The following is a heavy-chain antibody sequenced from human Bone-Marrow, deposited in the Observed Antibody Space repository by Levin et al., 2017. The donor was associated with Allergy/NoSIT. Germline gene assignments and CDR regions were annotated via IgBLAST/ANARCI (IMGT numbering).Heavy chain of an antibody. J-gene: IGHJ6*02. Sequence: AGGSLRLSCTVSGGSLSNFYWSWIRQPPGKRLEWIGYIYYSGATNYNPSLKSRVTISVDTSKNQFSLKLPSVTAADTAVYYCARGGGFGEFPGHYYYTMDVWGPGTTVTVSS. CDR1: GGSLSNFY. D-gene: IGHD3-10*01. CDR3: ARGGGFGEFPGHYYYTMDV. V-gene: IGHV4-59*01. CDR2: IYYSGAT.